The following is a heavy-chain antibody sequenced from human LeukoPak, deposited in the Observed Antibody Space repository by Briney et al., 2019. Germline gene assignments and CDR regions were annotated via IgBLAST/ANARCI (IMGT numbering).Heavy chain of an antibody. D-gene: IGHD2-2*01. J-gene: IGHJ6*03. CDR1: GGSISGSDW. CDR3: ARRKDIVVVPAAIMANYYYMDV. CDR2: IYHSGVT. Sequence: SGTLSLTCAVSGGSISGSDWWSWVRQPPGKGLEWVGEIYHSGVTKYNPSLKSRITISVDKSKNQFSLKLSSVTAADTAVYYCARRKDIVVVPAAIMANYYYMDVWGKGTTVTVSS. V-gene: IGHV4-4*02.